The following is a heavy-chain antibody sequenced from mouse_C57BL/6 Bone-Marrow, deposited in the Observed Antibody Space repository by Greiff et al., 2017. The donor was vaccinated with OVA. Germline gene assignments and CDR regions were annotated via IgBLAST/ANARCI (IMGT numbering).Heavy chain of an antibody. J-gene: IGHJ4*01. CDR3: ARDYGSRDYAMDY. V-gene: IGHV1-50*01. CDR2: IDPSDSYT. CDR1: GYTFTSYW. D-gene: IGHD1-1*01. Sequence: QVHVKQPGAELVKPGASVKLSCKASGYTFTSYWMQWVKQRPGQGLEWIGEIDPSDSYTNYNQKFKGKATLTVDTSSSTAYMQLSSLTSEDSAVYYCARDYGSRDYAMDYWGQGTSVTVSS.